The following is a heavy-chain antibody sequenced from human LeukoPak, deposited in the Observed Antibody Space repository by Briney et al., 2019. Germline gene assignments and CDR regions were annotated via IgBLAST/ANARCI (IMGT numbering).Heavy chain of an antibody. CDR1: GYTFTGYY. V-gene: IGHV1-2*02. CDR3: ATTSGYNYGYNY. J-gene: IGHJ4*02. D-gene: IGHD5-18*01. CDR2: INPNSGGT. Sequence: GASVKVSCKASGYTFTGYYMHWVRQAPGQGLEWMGWINPNSGGTNYAQKFQGRVTMTRDTSISTAYMELSRLRSGDTAVYYCATTSGYNYGYNYWGQGTLVTVSS.